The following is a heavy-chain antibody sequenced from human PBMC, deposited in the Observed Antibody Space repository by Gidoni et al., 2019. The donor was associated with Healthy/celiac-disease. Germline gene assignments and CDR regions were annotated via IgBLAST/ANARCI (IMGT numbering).Heavy chain of an antibody. CDR3: ARLPQPRFLEWLNWFDP. CDR2: INHSGST. Sequence: QVQLQQWGAGLLKPSETLSLTCAVYGGSFSGYYWSWIRQPPGKGLEWIGEINHSGSTNYNPSLKSRVTISVDTSKNQFSLKLSSVTAADTAVYYCARLPQPRFLEWLNWFDPWGQGTLVTVSS. J-gene: IGHJ5*02. D-gene: IGHD3-3*01. CDR1: GGSFSGYY. V-gene: IGHV4-34*01.